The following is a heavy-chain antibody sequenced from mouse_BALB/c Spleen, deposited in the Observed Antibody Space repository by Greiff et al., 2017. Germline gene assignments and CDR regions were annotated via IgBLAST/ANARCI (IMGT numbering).Heavy chain of an antibody. CDR2: IYPGSGST. CDR3: TTYDYDYAMDY. Sequence: LQQPGSELVRPGASVKLSCKASGYTFTSYWMHWVKQRPGQGLEWIGNIYPGSGSTNYDEKFKSKATLTVDTSSSTAYMQLSSLTSEDSAVYYCTTYDYDYAMDYWGQGTSVTVSS. CDR1: GYTFTSYW. V-gene: IGHV1S22*01. D-gene: IGHD2-4*01. J-gene: IGHJ4*01.